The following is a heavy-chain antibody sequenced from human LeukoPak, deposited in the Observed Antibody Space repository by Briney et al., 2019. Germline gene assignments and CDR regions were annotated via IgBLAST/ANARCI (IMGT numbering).Heavy chain of an antibody. Sequence: GGSLRLSCAASGFTFSDYYMSRIRQAPGKGLEWVSYISGGSSTIYYADSLKGRFTVSRDNAKNSLYLLMNSLRVEDTAVYYCARRGSGRHFDFWGQGTLVTVSS. D-gene: IGHD2-15*01. J-gene: IGHJ4*02. V-gene: IGHV3-11*01. CDR1: GFTFSDYY. CDR3: ARRGSGRHFDF. CDR2: ISGGSSTI.